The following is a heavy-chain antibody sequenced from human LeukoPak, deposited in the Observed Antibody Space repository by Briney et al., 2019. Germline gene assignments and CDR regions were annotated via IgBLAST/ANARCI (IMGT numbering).Heavy chain of an antibody. CDR3: PRGQTIVGATGDF. D-gene: IGHD1-26*01. Sequence: SETLSLTCAVYGGSFSGYYWSWIRQPPGKGLEWIGEISHRGSTNYNPSLKSRVTISVDTSKNQYSLKLSSVTAADTAVYHCPRGQTIVGATGDFWGQGTLVTVSS. CDR1: GGSFSGYY. V-gene: IGHV4-34*01. CDR2: ISHRGST. J-gene: IGHJ4*02.